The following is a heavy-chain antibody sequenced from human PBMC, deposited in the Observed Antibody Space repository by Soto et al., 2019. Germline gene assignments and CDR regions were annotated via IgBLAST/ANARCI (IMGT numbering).Heavy chain of an antibody. V-gene: IGHV3-30-3*01. D-gene: IGHD6-19*01. CDR3: ARTAVAGYIDY. Sequence: PGGSLRLSCAASGFTFISYAMHWVRQAPGKGLEWVAVISYDGSNKYYADSVKGRFTISRDNSKNTLYLQMNSLRAEDTAVYYCARTAVAGYIDYWGQGTLVTVSS. J-gene: IGHJ4*02. CDR2: ISYDGSNK. CDR1: GFTFISYA.